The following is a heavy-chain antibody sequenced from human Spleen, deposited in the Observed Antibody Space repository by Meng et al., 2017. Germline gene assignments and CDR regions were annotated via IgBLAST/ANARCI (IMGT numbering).Heavy chain of an antibody. J-gene: IGHJ4*02. CDR1: GFTFDDYG. D-gene: IGHD6-13*01. CDR3: ARDLGGIFAY. CDR2: IKEDGSEK. Sequence: GESLKISCAASGFTFDDYGMSWVRQAPGKGLEWVANIKEDGSEKYYVDSVRGRFTISRDNAKNTLYLQMNSLRAEDTAVYYCARDLGGIFAYWGQGALVTVSS. V-gene: IGHV3-7*01.